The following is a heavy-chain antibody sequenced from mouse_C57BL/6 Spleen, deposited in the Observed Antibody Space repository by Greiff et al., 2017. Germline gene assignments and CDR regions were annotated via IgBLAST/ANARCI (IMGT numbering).Heavy chain of an antibody. D-gene: IGHD1-1*01. Sequence: EVQLQQSVAELVRPGASVKLSCTASGFNIKNTYMHWVKQRPEQGLEWIGRIDPANGNTKYAPKFQGKGTITADTSSNTAYRQLSSLTSEDTAIYYCARGAYYGSSYFDYWGQGTTLTVAS. V-gene: IGHV14-3*01. J-gene: IGHJ2*01. CDR1: GFNIKNTY. CDR3: ARGAYYGSSYFDY. CDR2: IDPANGNT.